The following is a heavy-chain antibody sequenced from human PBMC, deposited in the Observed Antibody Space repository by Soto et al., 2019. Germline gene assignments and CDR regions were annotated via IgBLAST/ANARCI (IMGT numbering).Heavy chain of an antibody. CDR2: ISSSSTYK. J-gene: IGHJ3*01. CDR3: ARDRSDHYGDFADALDL. D-gene: IGHD4-17*01. V-gene: IGHV3-21*01. CDR1: GFNFGNYI. Sequence: EVQLVESGGGLVKPGGSLRLSCAASGFNFGNYIINWVRQAPGKGLEWVSSISSSSTYKYYADSVKGRFTISRDNAKNSLYLQLSSLRVDDTAVYYCARDRSDHYGDFADALDLWGQGTMVTVSS.